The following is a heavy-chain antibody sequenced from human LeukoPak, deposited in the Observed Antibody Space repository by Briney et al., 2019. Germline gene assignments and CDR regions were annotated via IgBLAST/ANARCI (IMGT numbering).Heavy chain of an antibody. V-gene: IGHV1-69*04. CDR1: GGTFSSYA. J-gene: IGHJ4*02. CDR2: IIPILGIA. Sequence: SVKVSCKASGGTFSSYAISWVRQAPGQGLEWMGRIIPILGIANYAQKFQGRVTITADKSTSTAYMELSSLRSEDTAVYYCARGYDSSGYYTFDYWGQGTLVTVSS. D-gene: IGHD3-22*01. CDR3: ARGYDSSGYYTFDY.